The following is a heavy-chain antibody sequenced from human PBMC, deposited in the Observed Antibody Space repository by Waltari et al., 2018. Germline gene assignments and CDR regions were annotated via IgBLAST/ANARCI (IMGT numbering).Heavy chain of an antibody. V-gene: IGHV4-34*01. Sequence: QVQLQQWGAGLLKPSETLSLTCAVSGGSFRGSYWSLLRHPPGKGLEWIGEINHSGSTNYNPSLKSRVTISVDTSKNQFSLKLSSVTAADTAVYYCASSITYYDFWSGYYKPRNDAFDIWGKGTMVTVSS. D-gene: IGHD3-3*01. CDR1: GGSFRGSY. CDR2: INHSGST. CDR3: ASSITYYDFWSGYYKPRNDAFDI. J-gene: IGHJ3*02.